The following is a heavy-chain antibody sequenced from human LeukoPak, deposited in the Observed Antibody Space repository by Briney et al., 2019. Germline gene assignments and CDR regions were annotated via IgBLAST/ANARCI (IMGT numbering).Heavy chain of an antibody. V-gene: IGHV1-2*02. J-gene: IGHJ6*03. Sequence: ASVKVSCKASGYTFTGYYMHWVRQAPGQGLEWMGWINPNSGGTNYAQKFQGRVTMTRDTSISTAYMELSRLRSDDTAVYYCARDMAAARPDFYYYMDVWGKGTTVTISS. CDR3: ARDMAAARPDFYYYMDV. CDR1: GYTFTGYY. D-gene: IGHD6-13*01. CDR2: INPNSGGT.